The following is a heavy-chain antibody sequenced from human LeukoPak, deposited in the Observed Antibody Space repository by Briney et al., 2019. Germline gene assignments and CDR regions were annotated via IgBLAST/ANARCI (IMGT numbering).Heavy chain of an antibody. CDR3: ARRAVTHFDY. CDR1: GHSFSNYW. D-gene: IGHD4-17*01. CDR2: IYPGDSDT. Sequence: GESLKISCKGSGHSFSNYWIAWVRQMPGKGLEWMGIIYPGDSDTRYSPSFQGQVTISADKSISTAYLQWSSLKASDTAMYYCARRAVTHFDYWGQGTLVTVSS. V-gene: IGHV5-51*01. J-gene: IGHJ4*02.